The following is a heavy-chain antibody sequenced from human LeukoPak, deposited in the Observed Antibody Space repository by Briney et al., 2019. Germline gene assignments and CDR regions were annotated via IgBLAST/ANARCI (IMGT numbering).Heavy chain of an antibody. CDR1: GFSVRTNY. V-gene: IGHV3-53*01. CDR3: ARDLSHDSSWNINS. Sequence: PGGSLRLSCVASGFSVRTNYMSWVRQAPGKGLEWVSMIHSGGSTYYADSVQGRFTISRDIPKHTLYLQMNSLRVEDTAIYYYARDLSHDSSWNINSWGQGTLVTVSS. CDR2: IHSGGST. J-gene: IGHJ5*02. D-gene: IGHD6-13*01.